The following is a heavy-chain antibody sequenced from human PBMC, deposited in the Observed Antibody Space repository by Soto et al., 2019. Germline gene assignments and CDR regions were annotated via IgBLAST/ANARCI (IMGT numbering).Heavy chain of an antibody. CDR2: IYYSGST. D-gene: IGHD5-18*01. CDR1: GGSISSYY. J-gene: IGHJ4*02. Sequence: PSETLSLTCTVSGGSISSYYWSWIRQPPGKGLEWIGYIYYSGSTNYNPSLKSRVTISVDTSKNQFSLKLSSVTAADTAVYYCARHRYSYGVYHLDYWGQGTLVTVSS. CDR3: ARHRYSYGVYHLDY. V-gene: IGHV4-59*01.